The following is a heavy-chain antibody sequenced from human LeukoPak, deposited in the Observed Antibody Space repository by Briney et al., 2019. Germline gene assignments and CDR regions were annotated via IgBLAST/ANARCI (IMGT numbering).Heavy chain of an antibody. Sequence: GVSVKVSCKASAFTHYYIHWVRPAPGQGLEWMGWISAYNGNTNYAQKLQGRVNLTTDTSTSTAYMELRSLRSDDTAVYYCARDYCSGDSCYFDYWGQGTLVTVSS. J-gene: IGHJ4*02. D-gene: IGHD2-15*01. CDR3: ARDYCSGDSCYFDY. CDR2: ISAYNGNT. V-gene: IGHV1-18*04. CDR1: AFTHYY.